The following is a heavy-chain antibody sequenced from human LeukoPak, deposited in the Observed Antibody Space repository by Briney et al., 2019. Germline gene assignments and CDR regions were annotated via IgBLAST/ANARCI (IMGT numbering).Heavy chain of an antibody. CDR2: ITGSGGNT. V-gene: IGHV3-23*01. CDR3: TKRSSTVTPKTYYFDY. J-gene: IGHJ4*03. CDR1: GFTFSSNG. D-gene: IGHD4-17*01. Sequence: GGSLRPSCAASGFTFSSNGMSWVRQAPGKGLEWVSSITGSGGNTYYADSVKGRFTISRDNSKNTLYLQMNSLRADDTAVYYCTKRSSTVTPKTYYFDYWGHGTLVTVSS.